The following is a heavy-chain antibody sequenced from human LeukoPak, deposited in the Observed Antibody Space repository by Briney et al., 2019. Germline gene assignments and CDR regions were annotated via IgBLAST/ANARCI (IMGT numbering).Heavy chain of an antibody. J-gene: IGHJ4*02. V-gene: IGHV4-59*08. CDR2: IYYTGST. CDR3: ARHRAYSSSSPFDS. D-gene: IGHD6-6*01. CDR1: GGSISSLY. Sequence: EPSETLSLTCSVSGGSISSLYWSWIRQPPGKGLEWIGYIYYTGSTNYNPSLKSRVTMFVDMSKNQFSLRLSSVTAADTAVYYCARHRAYSSSSPFDSWGQGTLVTVSS.